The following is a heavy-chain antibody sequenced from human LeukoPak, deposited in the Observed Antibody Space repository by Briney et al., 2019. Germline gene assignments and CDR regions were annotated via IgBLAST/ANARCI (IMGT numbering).Heavy chain of an antibody. CDR2: ISKNGGA. V-gene: IGHV4-61*02. J-gene: IGHJ6*03. CDR1: PGSMDSGLYY. Sequence: SETLSLTCAVSPGSMDSGLYYWTWIRQPAGKGLEWMGRISKNGGAAYNPSLRSRVTITVDTSNNHVSLKLTSVTAADTAVYYCARETKVIYSPSWGLYDTYYYIDAWGKGTTVTVSS. D-gene: IGHD5/OR15-5a*01. CDR3: ARETKVIYSPSWGLYDTYYYIDA.